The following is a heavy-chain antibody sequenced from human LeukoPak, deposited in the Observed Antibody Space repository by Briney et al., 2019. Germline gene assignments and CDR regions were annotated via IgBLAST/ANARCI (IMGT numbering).Heavy chain of an antibody. CDR3: AKEFGAGPFDY. CDR2: ISYDGSNK. J-gene: IGHJ4*02. V-gene: IGHV3-30-3*01. Sequence: PGGSLRLSCAASGFTFSSYAMHWVRQAPGKGLEWVAVISYDGSNKYYADSVKGRFTISRDNSKNTLYLQMNSLRAEDTAVYYCAKEFGAGPFDYWGQGTLVTVSS. CDR1: GFTFSSYA. D-gene: IGHD3-10*01.